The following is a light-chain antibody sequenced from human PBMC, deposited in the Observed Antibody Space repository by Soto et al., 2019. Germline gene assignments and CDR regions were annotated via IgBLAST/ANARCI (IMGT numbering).Light chain of an antibody. CDR1: QSVSSN. J-gene: IGKJ1*01. V-gene: IGKV3-15*01. Sequence: EIVMTQSPATLSVSPGERATLSCRASQSVSSNLAWYQQKPGQAPRLLIYGASTRATGIPARLCGSGSGTELSLPVRMLQSEDWEGYYCQWENNWPPRPFGQGTKVEIK. CDR2: GAS. CDR3: QWENNWPPRP.